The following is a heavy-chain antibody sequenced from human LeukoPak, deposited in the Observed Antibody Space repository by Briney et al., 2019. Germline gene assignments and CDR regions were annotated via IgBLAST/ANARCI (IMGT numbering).Heavy chain of an antibody. CDR1: GGSISSGDYY. CDR3: ARVSCTNGVCYYFDY. J-gene: IGHJ4*02. Sequence: SETLSLSCTVSGGSISSGDYYWSWICQPPGKGLEWIGYIYYSGSTYYNPSLKSRVTISVDTSKNQFSLKLSSVTAADTAVYYCARVSCTNGVCYYFDYWGQGTLVTVSS. CDR2: IYYSGST. V-gene: IGHV4-30-4*01. D-gene: IGHD2-8*01.